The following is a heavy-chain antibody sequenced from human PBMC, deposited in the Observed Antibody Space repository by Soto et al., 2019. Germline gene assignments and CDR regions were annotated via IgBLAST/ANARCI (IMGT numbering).Heavy chain of an antibody. CDR2: ISYDGSKE. Sequence: QVQLVESGGGVVQPGKSLRLSCAASGFTFNIYGMQWVRQAPGKGLEWVAVISYDGSKEYYGDSVKGRFTISRDNSKNTLYLQMNSLRSEDTAVYYCAKVTDSSGWYPYYYGIDVWCQGTTVTISS. CDR1: GFTFNIYG. D-gene: IGHD6-19*01. CDR3: AKVTDSSGWYPYYYGIDV. J-gene: IGHJ6*02. V-gene: IGHV3-30*18.